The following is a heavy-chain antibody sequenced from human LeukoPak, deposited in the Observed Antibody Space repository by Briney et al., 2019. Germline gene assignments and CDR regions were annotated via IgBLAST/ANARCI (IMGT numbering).Heavy chain of an antibody. CDR3: AKERPHGMDV. D-gene: IGHD6-6*01. CDR2: ITSTSTYI. J-gene: IGHJ6*04. CDR1: GFTFSSYN. Sequence: GGSLRLSCAASGFTFSSYNMNWVRQAPGKGLEWVSTITSTSTYIAYADSVKGRFTISRDNADNSLYLQMNSLRDDDTAVYYCAKERPHGMDVWGEGTTVTVSS. V-gene: IGHV3-21*01.